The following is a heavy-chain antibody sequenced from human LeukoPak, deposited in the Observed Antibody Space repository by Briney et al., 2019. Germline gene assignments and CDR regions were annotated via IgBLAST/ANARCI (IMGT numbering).Heavy chain of an antibody. V-gene: IGHV3-23*01. J-gene: IGHJ1*01. CDR1: GFTFSSYA. CDR2: ISTSGDFT. D-gene: IGHD2-15*01. CDR3: AQQVGYCSSGSCYFTY. Sequence: SGGSLRLSCATSGFTFSSYAMNWVRQAPGKGLECVSFISTSGDFTYYAASVKGRFTVSRDNSKNTLYLQMNSLRADDTAVYYCAQQVGYCSSGSCYFTYWGQGTLVTVSS.